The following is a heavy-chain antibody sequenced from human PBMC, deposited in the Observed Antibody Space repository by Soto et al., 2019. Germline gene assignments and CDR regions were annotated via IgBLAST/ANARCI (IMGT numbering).Heavy chain of an antibody. J-gene: IGHJ4*02. CDR1: GFTFSNAW. CDR2: IKSKTDGGTT. CDR3: TTIFYCSGGSCFDY. Sequence: GSLRLSCAASGFTFSNAWMNWVRPAPGKGLEWVGRIKSKTDGGTTDYAAPVKGRFTISRDDSKNTLYLQMNSLKTEDTAVYYCTTIFYCSGGSCFDYWGQGTLVTVSS. V-gene: IGHV3-15*07. D-gene: IGHD2-15*01.